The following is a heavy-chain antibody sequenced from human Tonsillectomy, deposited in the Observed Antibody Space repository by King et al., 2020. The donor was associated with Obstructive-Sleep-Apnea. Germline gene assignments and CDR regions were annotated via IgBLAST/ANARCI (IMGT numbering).Heavy chain of an antibody. D-gene: IGHD3-10*01. CDR3: ARDLRGVDY. V-gene: IGHV1-46*01. CDR2: INPSGGRT. CDR1: GYSFIIYY. Sequence: QLVQSGAEVKKPGASVKVSCKASGYSFIIYYMHWVRQAPGQGLEWMGIINPSGGRTSYAQKFQGRVTMTRDTSTNTVYMELSSLRSEDTAVYYCARDLRGVDYLGQGTLVTVSS. J-gene: IGHJ4*02.